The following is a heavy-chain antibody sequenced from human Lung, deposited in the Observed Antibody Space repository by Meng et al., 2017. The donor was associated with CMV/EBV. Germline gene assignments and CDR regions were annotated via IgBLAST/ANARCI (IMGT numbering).Heavy chain of an antibody. CDR1: GGSFSGYY. D-gene: IGHD2-2*01. Sequence: TXSLTXXVYGGSFSGYYWSWILQPPGKGLEWIGEINHSGSTNYNPTLKSRVTRSVDTSKNQFSLRLSSVTAADTAVYYCARRGDHIVVVPAAISTRKQGYGMDVWGQGXTVTVSS. CDR3: ARRGDHIVVVPAAISTRKQGYGMDV. J-gene: IGHJ6*02. V-gene: IGHV4-34*01. CDR2: INHSGST.